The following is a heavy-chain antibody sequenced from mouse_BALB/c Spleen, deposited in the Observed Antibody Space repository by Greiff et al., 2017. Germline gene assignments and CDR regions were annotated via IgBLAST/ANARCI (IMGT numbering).Heavy chain of an antibody. Sequence: VQLKESGAELVRPGALVKLSCKASGFNIKDYYMHWVKQRPEQGLEWIGWIDPENGNTIYDPKFQGKASITADTSSNTAYLQLSSLTSEDTAVYYCARGRGDGYPAWFAYWGQGTLVTVSA. CDR1: GFNIKDYY. D-gene: IGHD2-3*01. J-gene: IGHJ3*01. V-gene: IGHV14-1*02. CDR2: IDPENGNT. CDR3: ARGRGDGYPAWFAY.